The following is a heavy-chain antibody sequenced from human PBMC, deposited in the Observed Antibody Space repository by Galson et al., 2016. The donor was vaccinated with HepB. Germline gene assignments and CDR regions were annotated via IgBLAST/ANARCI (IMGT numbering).Heavy chain of an antibody. CDR2: IYHGGTT. Sequence: ETLSLTCTVSGGSISSTNWWSWVRQPPGKGLEWIGEIYHGGTTHYNPSLKSRVTVSVDKSKNQFSLRLTSVTAADTAMYYCARDRPGLGVVAGAFDVWGQGTMVSVSS. D-gene: IGHD3-16*01. CDR3: ARDRPGLGVVAGAFDV. V-gene: IGHV4-4*02. CDR1: GGSISSTNW. J-gene: IGHJ3*01.